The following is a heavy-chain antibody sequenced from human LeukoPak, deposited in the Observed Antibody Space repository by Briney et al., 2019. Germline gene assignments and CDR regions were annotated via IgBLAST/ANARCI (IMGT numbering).Heavy chain of an antibody. J-gene: IGHJ3*01. V-gene: IGHV3-53*01. CDR1: GLTVSSSY. CDR3: ARDSNAYYAFDL. CDR2: IHSGGST. Sequence: GGSLRLSCAASGLTVSSSYMSWVRQAPGKGLEWVSIIHSGGSTNYADSVKGRFSISRDNSKNTVYLQMNSLRAEDTAVYYCARDSNAYYAFDLWGQGAMVTVSS. D-gene: IGHD3-22*01.